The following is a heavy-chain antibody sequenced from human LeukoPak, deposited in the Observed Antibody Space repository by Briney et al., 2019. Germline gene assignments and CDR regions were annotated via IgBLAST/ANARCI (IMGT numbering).Heavy chain of an antibody. J-gene: IGHJ6*02. CDR2: MKHDGSEK. D-gene: IGHD2/OR15-2a*01. CDR1: GFTFSNYW. V-gene: IGHV3-7*01. CDR3: ARKNGMDV. Sequence: GGSLRLSCAASGFTFSNYWMSWVRQAPGKGLEWVASMKHDGSEKHYLDSVKGRFTISRDSAKNSVYLQINALRAEDTAVYYCARKNGMDVWGRGTTVTVSS.